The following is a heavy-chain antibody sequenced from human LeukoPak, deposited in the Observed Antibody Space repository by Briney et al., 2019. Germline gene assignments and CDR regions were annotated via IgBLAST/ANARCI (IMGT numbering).Heavy chain of an antibody. V-gene: IGHV3-33*01. J-gene: IGHJ4*02. Sequence: PGRSLRLSCAASGFTFSTYGMHWVRQAPGKGLEWVAVIWYDGSDKYYADSVKGRFTISRDKSKNTLYLQMNSLRAEDTAVYYCVRYSSSWYSIDYWGPGTLVTVSS. CDR1: GFTFSTYG. CDR3: VRYSSSWYSIDY. D-gene: IGHD6-13*01. CDR2: IWYDGSDK.